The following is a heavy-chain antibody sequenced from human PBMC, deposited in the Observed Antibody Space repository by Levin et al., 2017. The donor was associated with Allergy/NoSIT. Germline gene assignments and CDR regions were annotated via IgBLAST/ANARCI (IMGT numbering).Heavy chain of an antibody. CDR1: GFTFSSYS. V-gene: IGHV3-48*01. J-gene: IGHJ4*02. CDR3: ARVLLASSGWYVSFDY. D-gene: IGHD6-19*01. CDR2: ISGSSSTI. Sequence: GESLKISCAASGFTFSSYSMNWVRQAPGKGLEWVSYISGSSSTIYYADPVKGRFTISRDNAKNSLYLQMNSLRAEDTAVYYCARVLLASSGWYVSFDYWGQGTLVTVSS.